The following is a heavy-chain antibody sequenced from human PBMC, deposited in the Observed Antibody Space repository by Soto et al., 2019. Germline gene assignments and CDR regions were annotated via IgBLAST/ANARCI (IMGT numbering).Heavy chain of an antibody. CDR3: ARLGGSGYYYYYGMDV. D-gene: IGHD2-15*01. CDR2: IYYSGST. V-gene: IGHV4-39*01. Sequence: HSETLSLTCTVSGGSIISSSYYWVWIRQPPGKGLEWIGSIYYSGSTYYNPSLKSRVTISVDTSKNQFSLKLSSVTAADTAVYYCARLGGSGYYYYYGMDVWGQGTTVTVSS. J-gene: IGHJ6*02. CDR1: GGSIISSSYY.